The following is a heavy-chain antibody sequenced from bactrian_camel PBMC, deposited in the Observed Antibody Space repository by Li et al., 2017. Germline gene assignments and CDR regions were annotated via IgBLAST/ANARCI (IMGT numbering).Heavy chain of an antibody. CDR1: EYAACM. D-gene: IGHD1*01. Sequence: HVQLVESGGGSAQAGGSLRLACVASEYAACMAWFRQAPGKEREGIAAIDSDGGTSYADSVKGRFTISKDRAKSTLHLQMNNLKPEDIAMYYCAADKTPRQVIDGRCWGNYQGQGTQVTVS. CDR2: IDSDGGT. V-gene: IGHV3S53*01. J-gene: IGHJ4*01. CDR3: AADKTPRQVIDGRCWGNY.